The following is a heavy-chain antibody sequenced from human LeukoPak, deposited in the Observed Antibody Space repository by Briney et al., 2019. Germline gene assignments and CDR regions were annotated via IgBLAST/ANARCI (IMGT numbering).Heavy chain of an antibody. D-gene: IGHD2-2*01. V-gene: IGHV3-30-3*01. J-gene: IGHJ4*02. CDR3: ARPPLPYCSSTSCYFLDY. CDR1: GFTFSDHY. Sequence: GGSLRLSCAASGFTFSDHYIDWVRQAPGKGLEWVAVISYDGSNKYYADSVKGRFTISRDNSKNTLYLQMNSLRAEDTAVYYCARPPLPYCSSTSCYFLDYWGQGTLVTVSS. CDR2: ISYDGSNK.